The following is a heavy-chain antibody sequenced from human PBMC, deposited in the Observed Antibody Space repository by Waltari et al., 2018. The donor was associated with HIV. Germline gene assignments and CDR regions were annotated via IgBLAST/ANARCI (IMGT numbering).Heavy chain of an antibody. J-gene: IGHJ4*02. CDR2: IYHSGST. V-gene: IGHV4-38-2*01. Sequence: QVQLQESGPGLVKPSETLSLTCAVSGYSISSGYYWGWSRQPPGQGLEWIGSIYHSGSTYYNPSLKSRVTISVDTSKNQFSLKLSSVTAADTAVYYCARQIQCSGGSCHDAYFDYWGQGTLVTVSS. CDR1: GYSISSGYY. D-gene: IGHD2-15*01. CDR3: ARQIQCSGGSCHDAYFDY.